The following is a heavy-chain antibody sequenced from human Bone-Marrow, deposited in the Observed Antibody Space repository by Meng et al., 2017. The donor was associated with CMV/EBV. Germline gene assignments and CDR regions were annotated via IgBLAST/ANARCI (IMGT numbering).Heavy chain of an antibody. CDR2: ISGSGGTT. V-gene: IGHV3-23*01. J-gene: IGHJ6*02. D-gene: IGHD2-15*01. Sequence: GESLKISCAASGFTFSSYAMSWVRQAPGQGLEWVSTISGSGGTTSYVDSVQGRFIVSRDNSRNTLYLQMNSLRPEDTAVYYCARDRGMVGGNGMDVWGQGTTVTVSS. CDR3: ARDRGMVGGNGMDV. CDR1: GFTFSSYA.